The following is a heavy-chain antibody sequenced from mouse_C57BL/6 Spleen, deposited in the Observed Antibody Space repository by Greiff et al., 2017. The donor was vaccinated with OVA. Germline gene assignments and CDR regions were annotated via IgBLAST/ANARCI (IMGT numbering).Heavy chain of an antibody. J-gene: IGHJ4*01. V-gene: IGHV1-54*01. CDR3: ARSTTVVALYYYAMDY. CDR1: GYAFTNYL. CDR2: INPGSGGP. D-gene: IGHD1-1*01. Sequence: QVQLQQSGAELVRPGTSVKVSCKASGYAFTNYLIEWVKQRPGQGLEWIGVINPGSGGPNYNEKFKGKATLTADKSSSTAYMQLSSLTSEDSAVYFCARSTTVVALYYYAMDYWGQGTSVTVSS.